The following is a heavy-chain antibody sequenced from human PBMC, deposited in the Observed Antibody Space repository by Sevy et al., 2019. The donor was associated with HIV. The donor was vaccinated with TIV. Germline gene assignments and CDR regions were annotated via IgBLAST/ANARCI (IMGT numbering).Heavy chain of an antibody. CDR3: ARKYDSSGYFDY. CDR1: GYTFSNYA. J-gene: IGHJ4*02. D-gene: IGHD3-22*01. CDR2: ISGSGGSGEKT. Sequence: GGSLRLSCAASGYTFSNYAMNWVRQAPGKGLEWVSGISGSGGSGEKTNYADSVKGRFTISRDDSKNSLYLQLNSLRAEDTATYYCARKYDSSGYFDYWSQGTLVTVSS. V-gene: IGHV3-23*01.